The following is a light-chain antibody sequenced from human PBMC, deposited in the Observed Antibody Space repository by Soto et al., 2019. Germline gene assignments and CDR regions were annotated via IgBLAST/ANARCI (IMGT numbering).Light chain of an antibody. J-gene: IGLJ1*01. V-gene: IGLV2-14*03. CDR2: EVS. Sequence: QAVLTQPDSVSGSPGHTITISCTVTSSGVGAYNYVSWYQEPQGKAANLMIYEVSTRTSGVSHFFSGSKSDNTDLLPIFALQADVQADYSGSSYTSSGTLVFGTGTKANV. CDR1: SSGVGAYNY. CDR3: SSYTSSGTLV.